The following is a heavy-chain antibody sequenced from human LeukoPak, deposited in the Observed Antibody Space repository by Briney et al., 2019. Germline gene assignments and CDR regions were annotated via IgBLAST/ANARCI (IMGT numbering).Heavy chain of an antibody. D-gene: IGHD3-22*01. V-gene: IGHV4-59*01. J-gene: IGHJ3*01. CDR2: IYYSGST. CDR3: VREAATDYYDSSGYYRQTEVFDA. CDR1: GGSISSYY. Sequence: SETLSLTCTVSGGSISSYYWSWIRQPPGKGLEWIGYIYYSGSTNYNPSLKSRVTISVDTSKNQFSLKLRSVTAADTAVYYCVREAATDYYDSSGYYRQTEVFDAWGQGTMVTVSS.